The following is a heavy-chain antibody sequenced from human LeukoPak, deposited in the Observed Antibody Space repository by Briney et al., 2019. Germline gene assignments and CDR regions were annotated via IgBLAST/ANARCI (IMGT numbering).Heavy chain of an antibody. Sequence: GESLKISCKGSGYTFTSYWIGWVRPMPGKGLEWMGIIYPGDSHTRYSPSFQGQVTISADKSISTAYLQWGSLKASDTAMYYCARSMSGSYYVNFDYWGQGTLVTVSS. CDR3: ARSMSGSYYVNFDY. D-gene: IGHD3-10*01. J-gene: IGHJ4*02. CDR1: GYTFTSYW. V-gene: IGHV5-51*01. CDR2: IYPGDSHT.